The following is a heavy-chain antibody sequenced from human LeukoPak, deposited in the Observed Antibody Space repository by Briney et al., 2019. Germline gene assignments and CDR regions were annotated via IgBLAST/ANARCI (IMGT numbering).Heavy chain of an antibody. Sequence: SVKVSCKASGGTFSSYAISWVRLAPGQGLEWMGGIIPIFGTTNYAQKFQGRVTITADKSTSTAYMELSSLRSEDTAVYYCASLNRPATLYCSGGSCLRGYNWFDPWGQGTLVTVFS. V-gene: IGHV1-69*06. CDR3: ASLNRPATLYCSGGSCLRGYNWFDP. D-gene: IGHD2-15*01. J-gene: IGHJ5*02. CDR1: GGTFSSYA. CDR2: IIPIFGTT.